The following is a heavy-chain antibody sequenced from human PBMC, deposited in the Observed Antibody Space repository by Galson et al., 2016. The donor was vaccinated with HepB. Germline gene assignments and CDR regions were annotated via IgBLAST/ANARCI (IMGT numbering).Heavy chain of an antibody. D-gene: IGHD1-1*01. J-gene: IGHJ4*02. CDR2: ISAYRTI. Sequence: SLRLSCAGSGFIFSTYAMSWVRQAPGKGLEWVSYISAYRTIYYADSVKGRFTISRDNARNSLYLQMNTLRADDTAVYYCARSVEGHFDYWGQGILVTVSS. CDR1: GFIFSTYA. CDR3: ARSVEGHFDY. V-gene: IGHV3-48*04.